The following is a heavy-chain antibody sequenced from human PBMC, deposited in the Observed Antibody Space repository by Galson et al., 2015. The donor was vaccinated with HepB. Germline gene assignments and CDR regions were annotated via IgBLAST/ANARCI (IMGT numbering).Heavy chain of an antibody. CDR2: INGDGNST. D-gene: IGHD3-16*01. J-gene: IGHJ6*02. CDR1: GFMFSSYW. CDR3: VRDTYYDYIWGTYEFYPYYYGLDV. Sequence: SLRLSCAASGFMFSSYWMHWVRQAPGKGLEWVSHINGDGNSTTYADSVKGRFTISRDNAKNVLYLQMKSLRPEDTAVYYCVRDTYYDYIWGTYEFYPYYYGLDVWGQGTTVTVSS. V-gene: IGHV3-74*03.